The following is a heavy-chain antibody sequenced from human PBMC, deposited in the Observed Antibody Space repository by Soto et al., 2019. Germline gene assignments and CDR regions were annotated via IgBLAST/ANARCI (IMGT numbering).Heavy chain of an antibody. J-gene: IGHJ4*02. D-gene: IGHD2-8*02. CDR2: INQDGSET. V-gene: IGHV3-7*01. Sequence: GGSLRLSCGTSGFIFSAHWMAWVRQAPGKGLEWVANINQDGSETNLVDSVKGRFTISRDNARNSVYLQMNRLRAEDTAVYYCAIALVNGGDYWGQGTLVTVSS. CDR1: GFIFSAHW. CDR3: AIALVNGGDY.